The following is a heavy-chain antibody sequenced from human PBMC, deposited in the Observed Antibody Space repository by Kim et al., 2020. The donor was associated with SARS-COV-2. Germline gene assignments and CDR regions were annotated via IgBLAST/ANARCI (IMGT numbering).Heavy chain of an antibody. J-gene: IGHJ6*02. D-gene: IGHD5-12*01. Sequence: SQTLSLTCAISGDSVSSNSAAWNWIRQSPSRGLEWLGRTYYRSKWYNDYAVSVKSRITINPDTSKNQFSLQLNSVTPEDTAVYYCARGIVATISYYYYVMEVWGQGTTVPVSS. CDR3: ARGIVATISYYYYVMEV. V-gene: IGHV6-1*01. CDR2: TYYRSKWYN. CDR1: GDSVSSNSAA.